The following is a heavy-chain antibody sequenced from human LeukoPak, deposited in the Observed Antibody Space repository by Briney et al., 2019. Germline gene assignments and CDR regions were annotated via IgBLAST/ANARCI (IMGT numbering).Heavy chain of an antibody. J-gene: IGHJ4*02. CDR1: GYTFTSYY. V-gene: IGHV1-46*01. CDR2: INPSGGST. CDR3: ARGEAGFTVTKGGDFDY. Sequence: ASVKVSCRASGYTFTSYYMHWVRQAPGQGLEWMGIINPSGGSTSYAQKFQGRVTMTRDTSTSTVYMELSSLRSEDTAVYYCARGEAGFTVTKGGDFDYWGQGTLVTVSS. D-gene: IGHD4-17*01.